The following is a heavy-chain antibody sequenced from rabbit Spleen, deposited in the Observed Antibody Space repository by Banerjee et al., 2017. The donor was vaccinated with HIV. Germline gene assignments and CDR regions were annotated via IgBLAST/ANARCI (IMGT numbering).Heavy chain of an antibody. CDR2: IYAGDGDT. D-gene: IGHD1-1*01. Sequence: QEQLVESGGGLVKPEGSLKLSCTASGFSFSNKAVICWVRQAPGKGLEWIACIYAGDGDTYYANWVNGRFTISKTSSTTVTLQMTSLTAADTATYICARVPGSGGYRLTRLDLWGQGTLVTVS. CDR1: GFSFSNKAV. V-gene: IGHV1S45*01. CDR3: ARVPGSGGYRLTRLDL. J-gene: IGHJ3*01.